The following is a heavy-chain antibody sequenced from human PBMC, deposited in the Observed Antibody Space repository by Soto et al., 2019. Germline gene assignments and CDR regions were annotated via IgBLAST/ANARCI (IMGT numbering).Heavy chain of an antibody. J-gene: IGHJ4*02. Sequence: QVQLVQSGAEVKKPGASVKVSCKASGYTFTSYGISWVRQAPGQGLEWMGWISGYNGNTQYARNLQGRVTMTTDTSTSTAYMELRCLRSDDTAVYYWARDPFQGSGGDYMSDFAYWGQGTLVTVSS. CDR1: GYTFTSYG. D-gene: IGHD3-10*01. CDR2: ISGYNGNT. V-gene: IGHV1-18*01. CDR3: ARDPFQGSGGDYMSDFAY.